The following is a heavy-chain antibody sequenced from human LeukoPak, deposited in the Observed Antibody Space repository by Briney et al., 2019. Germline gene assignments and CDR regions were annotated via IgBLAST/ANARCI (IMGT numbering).Heavy chain of an antibody. CDR3: ARDCEFLSSTSCTVRDAFDI. Sequence: GGSLRLSCAASGFTFSSYAMHWVRQAPGKGLEWVAVISYDGSNKYYADSVKGRFTISRDNSKNTLYLQMNSLRAEDTAVYYCARDCEFLSSTSCTVRDAFDIWGQGTMVTVSS. CDR2: ISYDGSNK. J-gene: IGHJ3*02. CDR1: GFTFSSYA. V-gene: IGHV3-30-3*01. D-gene: IGHD2-2*01.